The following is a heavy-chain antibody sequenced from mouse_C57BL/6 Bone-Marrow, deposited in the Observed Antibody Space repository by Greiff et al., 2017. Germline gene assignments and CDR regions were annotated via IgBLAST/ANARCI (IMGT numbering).Heavy chain of an antibody. J-gene: IGHJ2*01. CDR2: IHPNSGST. D-gene: IGHD1-1*01. V-gene: IGHV1-64*01. CDR3: ARDGNLDY. CDR1: GYTFTSYW. Sequence: RKQPGAELVKPGASVKLSCKASGYTFTSYWMPWVKQRPGQGLEWIGMIHPNSGSTNYNEKFKSKATLTVDKSSSTAYMQLSSLTSEDSAVYYCARDGNLDYWGQGTTLTVSS.